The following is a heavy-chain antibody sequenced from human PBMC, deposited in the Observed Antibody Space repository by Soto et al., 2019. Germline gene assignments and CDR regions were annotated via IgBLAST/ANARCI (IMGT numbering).Heavy chain of an antibody. V-gene: IGHV3-33*01. Sequence: AGSLRLSCAASGFTFSNYGMHWVRQAPGKGLEWVAIIWYDGSNEYYADSVKGRFTISRDNSKNTVYLQMNSLRAEDTAVYYCARDDYYSYYGMDFWGEGTTVTVYS. CDR1: GFTFSNYG. CDR3: ARDDYYSYYGMDF. J-gene: IGHJ6*04. CDR2: IWYDGSNE.